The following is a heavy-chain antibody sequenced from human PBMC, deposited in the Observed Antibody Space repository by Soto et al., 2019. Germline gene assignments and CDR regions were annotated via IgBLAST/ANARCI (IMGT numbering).Heavy chain of an antibody. CDR3: ARYGGNSVDY. CDR2: IYYSGST. V-gene: IGHV4-59*01. J-gene: IGHJ4*02. Sequence: SETLSLTCTVSGGSISSYYWSWIRQPPGKGLEWIGYIYYSGSTNYNPSLKSRVTISVDTSKNQFSLKLSSVTAADTAVYYCARYGGNSVDYWGQGTLVTVSS. CDR1: GGSISSYY. D-gene: IGHD2-21*02.